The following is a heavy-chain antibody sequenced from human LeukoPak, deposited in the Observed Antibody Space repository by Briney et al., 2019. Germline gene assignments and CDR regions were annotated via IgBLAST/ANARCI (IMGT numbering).Heavy chain of an antibody. CDR3: LGFLWGAARPPPPPAYMDV. D-gene: IGHD3-16*01. Sequence: GESLKISCKGSGYSFTSYWIGWVRQMPGKGLEWMGIIYPGDSDTRYSPSFQGQVTISADKSISTAYLQWSSLKASDTAMYYCLGFLWGAARPPPPPAYMDVWGQGTMVTVSS. V-gene: IGHV5-51*01. CDR2: IYPGDSDT. CDR1: GYSFTSYW. J-gene: IGHJ3*01.